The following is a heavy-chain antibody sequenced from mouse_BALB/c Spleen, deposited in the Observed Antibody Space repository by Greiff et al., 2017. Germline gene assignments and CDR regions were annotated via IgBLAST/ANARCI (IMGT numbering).Heavy chain of an antibody. V-gene: IGHV5-17*02. D-gene: IGHD2-1*01. CDR3: ARGDGNYWYFEV. J-gene: IGHJ1*01. CDR1: GFTFSSFG. CDR2: ISSGSSTI. Sequence: EVMLVESGGGLVQPGGSRKLSCAASGFTFSSFGMHWVRQAPEKGLEWVAYISSGSSTIYYADTVKGRFTISRDNPKNTLFLQMTSLRSEDTAMYYCARGDGNYWYFEVWGAGTTVTVSS.